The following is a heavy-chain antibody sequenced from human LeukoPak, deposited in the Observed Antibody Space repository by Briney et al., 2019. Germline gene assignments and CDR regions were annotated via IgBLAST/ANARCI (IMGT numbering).Heavy chain of an antibody. CDR3: AKEGGLQSLPYTWFDP. Sequence: GGSLRLSCAASGFTFSGSAMHWVRQASGKGLEWVGQIRSEAKSYATAYAASVKGRFTISRDNSKNTLYLLMTSLRAEDTALYYCAKEGGLQSLPYTWFDPWGQGTLVTVST. V-gene: IGHV3-73*01. CDR1: GFTFSGSA. J-gene: IGHJ5*02. D-gene: IGHD5-24*01. CDR2: IRSEAKSYAT.